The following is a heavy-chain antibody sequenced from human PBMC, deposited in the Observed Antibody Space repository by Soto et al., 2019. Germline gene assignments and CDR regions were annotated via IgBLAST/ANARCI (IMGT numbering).Heavy chain of an antibody. CDR2: IWYDGSNK. J-gene: IGHJ4*01. CDR1: GFTFSSYG. V-gene: IGHV3-33*01. CDR3: ARVGSIWSFDY. Sequence: QAQLVESGGGVVQPGRSLRLSCAASGFTFSSYGMQWVRQAPGKGLEWVAIIWYDGSNKYYADSVKGRFTISRDSSKNTLYLQMTSLRAEDTAVYYCARVGSIWSFDYWCHGTLVTVSS. D-gene: IGHD6-13*01.